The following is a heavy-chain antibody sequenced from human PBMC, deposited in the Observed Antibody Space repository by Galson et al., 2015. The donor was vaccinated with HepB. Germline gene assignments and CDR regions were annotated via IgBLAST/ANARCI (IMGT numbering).Heavy chain of an antibody. J-gene: IGHJ3*02. D-gene: IGHD3-22*01. CDR3: ARVIGDFHAFDI. V-gene: IGHV1-18*01. CDR1: GYTFTSYG. CDR2: ISAYNGNT. Sequence: SVKVSCKASGYTFTSYGISWVRQAPGQGLEWMGWISAYNGNTNYAQKLQGRVTMTTDTSTSTAYMELSRLTSDDTAVYYCARVIGDFHAFDIWGQGTMVTVSA.